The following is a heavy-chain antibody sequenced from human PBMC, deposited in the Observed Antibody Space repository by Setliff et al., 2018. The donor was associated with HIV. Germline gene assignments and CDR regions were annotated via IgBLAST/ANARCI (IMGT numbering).Heavy chain of an antibody. J-gene: IGHJ4*02. CDR1: GGFISSSSYY. CDR3: ARHFPSISLFFGDPGPFDR. D-gene: IGHD3-10*01. Sequence: SETLSLTCTVSGGFISSSSYYWGWIRQPPGKGLEWIGSIFNDGRTYYNPSLKSRITIPMDTSTNQFSLKLSSVTAADTDVYFCARHFPSISLFFGDPGPFDRWGQGALVTVSS. CDR2: IFNDGRT. V-gene: IGHV4-39*01.